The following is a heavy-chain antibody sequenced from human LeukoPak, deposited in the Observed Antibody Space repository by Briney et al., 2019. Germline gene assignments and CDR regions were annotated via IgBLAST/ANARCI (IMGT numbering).Heavy chain of an antibody. CDR1: GYTSTSYA. V-gene: IGHV7-4-1*02. CDR2: INTNTGNP. J-gene: IGHJ4*02. D-gene: IGHD6-19*01. CDR3: ASVSVAGLFDY. Sequence: ASVKVSCKASGYTSTSYAMNWVRQAPGQGLEWMGWINTNTGNPTYAQGFTGRFVFSLDTSVSTAYLQISSLKAEDTAVYYCASVSVAGLFDYWGQGTLVTVSS.